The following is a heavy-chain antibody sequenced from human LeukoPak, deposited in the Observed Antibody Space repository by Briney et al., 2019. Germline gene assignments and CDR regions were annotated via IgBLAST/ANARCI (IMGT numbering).Heavy chain of an antibody. CDR3: AREPGIAAAGPTAYFDY. D-gene: IGHD6-13*01. CDR1: GGTFSSYA. J-gene: IGHJ4*02. CDR2: IIPIFGTA. Sequence: ASVNVSCKASGGTFSSYAISWVRQAPGQGPEWMGGIIPIFGTANYAQKFQGRVTITADESTSTAYMELSSLRSEDTAVYYCAREPGIAAAGPTAYFDYWGQGTLVTVSS. V-gene: IGHV1-69*01.